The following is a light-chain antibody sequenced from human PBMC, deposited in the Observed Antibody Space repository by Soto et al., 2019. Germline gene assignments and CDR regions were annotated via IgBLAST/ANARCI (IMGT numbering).Light chain of an antibody. J-gene: IGKJ3*01. CDR2: GAS. CDR3: QQYGSSPRFT. Sequence: EIVLTQSPGTLSLSPGERATLSCRASQSVSSSYLAWYQQKPGQAPRLLIYGASGRATGIPDRFSGSGSGTDFPLTIIRLEPEDDTGYYCQQYGSSPRFTFGPGTKVDIK. CDR1: QSVSSSY. V-gene: IGKV3-20*01.